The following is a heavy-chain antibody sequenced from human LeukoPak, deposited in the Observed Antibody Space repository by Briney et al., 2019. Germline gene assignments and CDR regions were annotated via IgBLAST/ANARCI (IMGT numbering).Heavy chain of an antibody. J-gene: IGHJ4*02. V-gene: IGHV3-48*03. D-gene: IGHD1-26*01. CDR3: ARDVHSGSYPPDY. CDR2: ISSSGSII. Sequence: GGSLRLSCAASGFTFSSYEMNWVRQAPGKGLECVSYISSSGSIIYYADSVRGRFTISRDNAKNSLYLQMNSLRAEDTALYHCARDVHSGSYPPDYWGQGTLVTVS. CDR1: GFTFSSYE.